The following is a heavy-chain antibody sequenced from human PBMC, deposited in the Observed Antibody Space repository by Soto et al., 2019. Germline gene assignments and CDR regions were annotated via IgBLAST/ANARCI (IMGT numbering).Heavy chain of an antibody. CDR1: GFNVVMYG. Sequence: VKLVESGGGVVQPGRSLRLSCTTSGFNVVMYGFHWVRQAPGKGLVWVASVWYDGSNEKYADSVKARFIISRDNSKNTIYLQMDSLTVEDTAVYYCVRDWSSNANAVNDNWGQGTLVTVSS. J-gene: IGHJ4*02. D-gene: IGHD2-8*02. V-gene: IGHV3-33*01. CDR3: VRDWSSNANAVNDN. CDR2: VWYDGSNE.